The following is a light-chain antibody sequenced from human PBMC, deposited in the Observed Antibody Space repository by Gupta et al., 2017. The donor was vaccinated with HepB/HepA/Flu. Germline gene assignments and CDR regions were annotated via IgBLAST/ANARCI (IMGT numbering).Light chain of an antibody. CDR1: SLRSYY. CDR2: GKN. CDR3: NSRDSSGTPAV. Sequence: SSALTQDPAVSVALGQTVRIPCQRDSLRSYYASWYQQKPGQAPVLVIYGKNNRPSGIPDRCSGSSSGNTASLTTTGAQAEDEADYYCNSRDSSGTPAVFGTGTKVTVL. V-gene: IGLV3-19*01. J-gene: IGLJ1*01.